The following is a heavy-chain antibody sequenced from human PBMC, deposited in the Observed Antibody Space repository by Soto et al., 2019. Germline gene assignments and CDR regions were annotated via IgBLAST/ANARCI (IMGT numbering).Heavy chain of an antibody. CDR3: ARERDYYDSSGYSNWFDP. Sequence: SETLSLTCAVSGGSISSSNWWSWVRQPPGKGLEWIGEIYHSGSTNYNPSLKSRVTISVDKSKNQFSLKLSSVTAADTAVYYCARERDYYDSSGYSNWFDPWGQGTLVTSPQ. J-gene: IGHJ5*02. D-gene: IGHD3-22*01. V-gene: IGHV4-4*02. CDR1: GGSISSSNW. CDR2: IYHSGST.